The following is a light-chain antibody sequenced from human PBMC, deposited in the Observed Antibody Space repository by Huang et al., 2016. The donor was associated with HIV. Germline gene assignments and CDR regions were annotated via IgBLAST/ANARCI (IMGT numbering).Light chain of an antibody. CDR3: QQYNNWPPMYT. J-gene: IGKJ2*01. V-gene: IGKV3-15*01. CDR2: GAS. Sequence: EIVMTQSPVTLSVSPGERATLSCRASQSVSSKLAWYQQKPGQAPRLLIYGASTRATDIPARVSGSGSGTEFTLTISSLQSEDFAVYYCQQYNNWPPMYTFGQGTKLEIK. CDR1: QSVSSK.